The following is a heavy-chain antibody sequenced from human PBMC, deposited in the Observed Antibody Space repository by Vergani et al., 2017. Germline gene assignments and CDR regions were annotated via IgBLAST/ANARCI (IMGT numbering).Heavy chain of an antibody. J-gene: IGHJ5*02. CDR2: ISGSGGST. Sequence: EVQLLESGGGLVQPGGSLRLSCAASGFTFSSYAMSWVRQAPGKGLEWVSAISGSGGSTYYADSVKGRFTISRDNSKNTLYLQMNSLRAEDTAVYYCAKDLLLDYYDSSGYYNWFDPWGQGTLVTVSS. CDR3: AKDLLLDYYDSSGYYNWFDP. D-gene: IGHD3-22*01. V-gene: IGHV3-23*01. CDR1: GFTFSSYA.